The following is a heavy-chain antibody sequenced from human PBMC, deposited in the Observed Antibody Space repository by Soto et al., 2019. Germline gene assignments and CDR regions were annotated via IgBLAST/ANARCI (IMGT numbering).Heavy chain of an antibody. CDR3: ARLNIVVKLERRGYFDY. V-gene: IGHV3-23*01. D-gene: IGHD1-1*01. Sequence: GGSLRLSCAASGFTFSSYAMSWVRQAPGKGLEWVSTISGSGDTTYHADSVKGRFTISRDNSKTTLYLQLNSLRAEDTATYYCARLNIVVKLERRGYFDYWGQGTLVTVSS. J-gene: IGHJ4*02. CDR2: ISGSGDTT. CDR1: GFTFSSYA.